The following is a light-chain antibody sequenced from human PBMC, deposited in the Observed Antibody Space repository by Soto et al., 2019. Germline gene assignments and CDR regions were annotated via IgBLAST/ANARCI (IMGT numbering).Light chain of an antibody. Sequence: VLPQSRRALALSPGERLTLSCRTSQSLRTRSLAWYPQKPRKAPSLLIYEASTRAPGTPDRLSGSGSGTDFTLTVRRQAPEDSAVDYCQPYGPSVGFGQGTQVEIK. CDR1: QSLRTRS. CDR3: QPYGPSVG. V-gene: IGKV3-20*01. J-gene: IGKJ1*01. CDR2: EAS.